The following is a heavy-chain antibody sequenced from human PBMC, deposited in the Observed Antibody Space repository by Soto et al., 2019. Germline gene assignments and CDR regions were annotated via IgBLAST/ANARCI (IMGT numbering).Heavy chain of an antibody. D-gene: IGHD6-13*01. Sequence: GSLRLSCAASGFTFSTYSMNWVRQSPGRGLEWVSYIRSTSTTIYYADSVKGRFTISRDNARNSLYLQMNSLRDEDTAVYYCAGGIAATGSGYYLYGMDVWGQGTTVTVSS. CDR2: IRSTSTTI. CDR1: GFTFSTYS. J-gene: IGHJ6*02. CDR3: AGGIAATGSGYYLYGMDV. V-gene: IGHV3-48*02.